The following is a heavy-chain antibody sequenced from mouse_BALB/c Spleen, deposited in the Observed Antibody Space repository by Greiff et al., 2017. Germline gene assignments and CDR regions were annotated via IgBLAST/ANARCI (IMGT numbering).Heavy chain of an antibody. CDR3: ARFNWDGAMDY. CDR2: IWGDGST. J-gene: IGHJ4*01. D-gene: IGHD4-1*01. V-gene: IGHV2-6-7*01. Sequence: VQRVESGPGLVAPSQSLSITCTVSGFSLTGYGVNWVRQPPGKGLEWLGMIWGDGSTDYNSALKSRLSISKDNSKSQVFLKMNSLQTDDTARYYCARFNWDGAMDYWGQGTSVTVSS. CDR1: GFSLTGYG.